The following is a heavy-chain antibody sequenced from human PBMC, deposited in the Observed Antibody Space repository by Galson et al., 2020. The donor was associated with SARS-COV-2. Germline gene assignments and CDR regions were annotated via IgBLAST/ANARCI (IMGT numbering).Heavy chain of an antibody. V-gene: IGHV4-34*01. D-gene: IGHD2-21*01. CDR2: INPTGSI. Sequence: SQASETLSLTCAVYGGSFSGYYWGWIRQPPGKGLEWIGEINPTGSINYNPSLTSRVTISTDTSKNQFSLRLRSVTAADTAMYFCARGSRDVSMILMIATSGSYYFDFWGQGSLVTVSS. J-gene: IGHJ4*02. CDR1: GGSFSGYY. CDR3: ARGSRDVSMILMIATSGSYYFDF.